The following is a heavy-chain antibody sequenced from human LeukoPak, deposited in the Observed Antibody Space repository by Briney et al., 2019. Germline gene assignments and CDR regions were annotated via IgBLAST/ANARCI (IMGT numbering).Heavy chain of an antibody. V-gene: IGHV1-69*04. CDR2: IIPILGIA. Sequence: SVKVSCKASGGTFSSYAISWVRQAPGQGLEWMGRIIPILGIANYAQKFQGRVTITADKSTSTAYMELSSLRSEDTAVYYCARDLRLYCTNGVCPGNAFDIWGQGTMVTVSS. J-gene: IGHJ3*02. CDR3: ARDLRLYCTNGVCPGNAFDI. D-gene: IGHD2-8*01. CDR1: GGTFSSYA.